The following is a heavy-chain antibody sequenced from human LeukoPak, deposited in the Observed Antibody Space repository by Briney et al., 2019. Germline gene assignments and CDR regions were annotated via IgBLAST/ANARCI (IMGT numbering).Heavy chain of an antibody. CDR1: GGSFSGYY. Sequence: SETLSLTCAVYGGSFSGYYWSWIRQPPGKGLEWIGEINHSGSTNYNPSLKSRVTISVDTSKNQFSLKLSSVTAADTAVYYCARGRRWLQLGYFDYWGQGTLVTVSS. V-gene: IGHV4-34*01. CDR3: ARGRRWLQLGYFDY. D-gene: IGHD5-24*01. J-gene: IGHJ4*02. CDR2: INHSGST.